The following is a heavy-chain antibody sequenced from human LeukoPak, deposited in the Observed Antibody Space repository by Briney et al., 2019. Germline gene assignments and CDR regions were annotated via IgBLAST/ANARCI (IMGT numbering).Heavy chain of an antibody. J-gene: IGHJ4*02. D-gene: IGHD3-16*02. CDR1: GYTFTSYA. CDR2: IDPSGGGA. V-gene: IGHV1-46*01. Sequence: ASVKVSCKASGYTFTSYAMHWVRQAPGQGLEWMGVIDPSGGGANYGQTFQGRVTMTRDTSTSTVYMELSSLRSEDSAVYYCAREDMFYDYVSGTYPYFDFWGQGTLVIVSS. CDR3: AREDMFYDYVSGTYPYFDF.